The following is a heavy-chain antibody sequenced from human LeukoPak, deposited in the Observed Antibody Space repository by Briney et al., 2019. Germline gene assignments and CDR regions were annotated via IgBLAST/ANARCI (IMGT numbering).Heavy chain of an antibody. D-gene: IGHD1-26*01. CDR3: AKVVGGSYGYFDY. CDR1: GFTLRSYA. CDR2: ISDDGSNK. J-gene: IGHJ4*02. Sequence: PGRSLRLSCAPSGFTLRSYATHWVRHAPGQGLEWVAVISDDGSNKYYADSVKGRFTISRDNSKNTLYLQMNSLRAEDSAVYYCAKVVGGSYGYFDYWGRGTLVTASS. V-gene: IGHV3-30*18.